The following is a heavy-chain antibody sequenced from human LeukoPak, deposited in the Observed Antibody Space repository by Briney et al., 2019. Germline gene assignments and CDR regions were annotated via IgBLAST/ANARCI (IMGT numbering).Heavy chain of an antibody. D-gene: IGHD3-22*01. CDR1: GFTFSSYS. J-gene: IGHJ4*02. V-gene: IGHV3-23*01. CDR2: ISSSAGST. Sequence: GGSLRLSCAASGFTFSSYSMSWVRQAPGKGLEWVSAISSSAGSTCYADSVKGRFTISRDNTKNTLYLQMNSLRAEDTAVYYCAKDPTMIVVVIPDYWGQGTLVTVSS. CDR3: AKDPTMIVVVIPDY.